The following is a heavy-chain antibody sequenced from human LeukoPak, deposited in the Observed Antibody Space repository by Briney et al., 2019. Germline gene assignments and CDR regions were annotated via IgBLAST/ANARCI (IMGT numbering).Heavy chain of an antibody. Sequence: PSETLSLTCTVSDGPISTYYWSWIRQSPGKGLEWLGYRSNSGKTKPNPSLGGRLIMSVDSSKNQFSLRLSSVTAADTAVYYCARGVTIFGVSIMNWFDPWGPGTRVTVSS. V-gene: IGHV4-59*01. CDR3: ARGVTIFGVSIMNWFDP. CDR1: DGPISTYY. D-gene: IGHD3-3*01. CDR2: RSNSGKT. J-gene: IGHJ5*02.